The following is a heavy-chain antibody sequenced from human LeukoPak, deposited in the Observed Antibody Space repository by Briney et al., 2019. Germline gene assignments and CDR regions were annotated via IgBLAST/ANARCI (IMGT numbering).Heavy chain of an antibody. J-gene: IGHJ4*02. D-gene: IGHD2-15*01. CDR1: GFTFSSYA. CDR2: ISGSGGST. Sequence: PGGSLRLSCAASGFTFSSYAMSWVRQAPGKGLEWVSAISGSGGSTYYADSVKGRFTISRDNSKNTLYLQMNSLRAEDTAVYYCAKGTPFYCSGGSCYSDYFDYWGQGTLVTVSS. CDR3: AKGTPFYCSGGSCYSDYFDY. V-gene: IGHV3-23*01.